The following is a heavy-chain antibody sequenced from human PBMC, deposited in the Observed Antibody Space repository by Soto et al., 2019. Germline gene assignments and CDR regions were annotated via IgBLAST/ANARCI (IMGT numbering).Heavy chain of an antibody. J-gene: IGHJ5*02. CDR3: ARMIATVTTRDWFDP. Sequence: QVQLQESGPGLVKPSQSLSLTCTVSGGSISSGDYYWSWIRQPPGKGLEWIGYIYYSGSTYYNPYLKSRVTISVDTSKNQFSLKLSSVTAADTAVYYCARMIATVTTRDWFDPWGQGTLVTVSS. CDR1: GGSISSGDYY. CDR2: IYYSGST. V-gene: IGHV4-30-4*01. D-gene: IGHD4-17*01.